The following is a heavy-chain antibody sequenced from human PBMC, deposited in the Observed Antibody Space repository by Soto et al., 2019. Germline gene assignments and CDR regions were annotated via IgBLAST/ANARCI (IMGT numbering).Heavy chain of an antibody. Sequence: SETLSLTCTVSGASITYGGYSWSWIRQTPGKGLEWIGYINHLETTFYNPSFESRLTLSIDRAKNQFSLNLNSMSAADRAVYFCARGGGSDSFDYWGQGILVTVSS. CDR2: INHLETT. D-gene: IGHD1-26*01. V-gene: IGHV4-30-2*01. J-gene: IGHJ4*02. CDR1: GASITYGGYS. CDR3: ARGGGSDSFDY.